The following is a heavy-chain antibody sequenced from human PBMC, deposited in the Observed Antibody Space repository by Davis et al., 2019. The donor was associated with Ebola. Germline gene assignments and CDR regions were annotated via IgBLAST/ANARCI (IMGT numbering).Heavy chain of an antibody. J-gene: IGHJ6*03. CDR3: ARGAPLQLWRFSYYYMDV. Sequence: PSETLSLTCAVYGESFSAYYWNWIRQSPGKGLEWIGEIHHSGSTNSNPSLKSRVTISIDSSKNQFSLKLSSVTAADTAVYYCARGAPLQLWRFSYYYMDVWGEGTTVTVS. D-gene: IGHD5-18*01. CDR1: GESFSAYY. V-gene: IGHV4-34*01. CDR2: IHHSGST.